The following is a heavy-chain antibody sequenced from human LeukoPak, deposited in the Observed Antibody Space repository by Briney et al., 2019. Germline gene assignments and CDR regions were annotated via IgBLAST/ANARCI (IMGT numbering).Heavy chain of an antibody. CDR2: IYTSGST. D-gene: IGHD6-6*01. CDR1: GGSISNYY. J-gene: IGHJ4*02. CDR3: ARLKQLDIDY. V-gene: IGHV4-4*07. Sequence: SETLSLTCTVSGGSISNYYWSWIRQPAGKGLEWIGRIYTSGSTNYNPSLKSRVTISIDKSKNQFSLKLTSVTAADTAVYYCARLKQLDIDYWGQGTLVTLSS.